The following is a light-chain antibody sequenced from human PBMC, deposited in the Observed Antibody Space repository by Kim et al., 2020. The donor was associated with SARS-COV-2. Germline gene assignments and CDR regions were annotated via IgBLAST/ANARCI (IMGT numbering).Light chain of an antibody. V-gene: IGLV2-14*03. J-gene: IGLJ3*02. Sequence: QSALTQPASVSGSPGQSITISCTGTSSDVGGYNYVSWYQQHPGKAPKLMIYDVTYRPSGVSNRFSGSKSGNTASLTISGLQAEDEADYYCSSYTSNSTWVFGGGTQLTVL. CDR1: SSDVGGYNY. CDR2: DVT. CDR3: SSYTSNSTWV.